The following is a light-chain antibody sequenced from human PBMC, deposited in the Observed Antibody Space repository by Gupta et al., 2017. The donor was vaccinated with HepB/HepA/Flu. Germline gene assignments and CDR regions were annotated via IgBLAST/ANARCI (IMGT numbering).Light chain of an antibody. V-gene: IGLV1-44*01. Sequence: QSALTQPPSASGTPAQRVTISCSGSRSNIGSNTVNWYQQFPGTAPKRLIYSNNKRPSGVPDRFSGSKSGTSVSLTISGLQAEDEADYYCAEWDDSLNGVLFGGGTKLTGL. CDR1: RSNIGSNT. CDR2: SNN. CDR3: AEWDDSLNGVL. J-gene: IGLJ2*01.